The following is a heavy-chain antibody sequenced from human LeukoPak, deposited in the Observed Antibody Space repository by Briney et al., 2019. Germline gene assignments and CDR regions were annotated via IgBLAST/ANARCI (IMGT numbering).Heavy chain of an antibody. D-gene: IGHD3-22*01. V-gene: IGHV1-69*05. Sequence: SVKVSCKASGSTFSSYAISWVRQAPGQGLEWMGGIIPIFGTANYAQKFQGRVTITTDESTSTAYMELSSLRSEDTAVYYCARRTSYDSSGSLYWYFDPWGRGTLVTVSS. J-gene: IGHJ2*01. CDR3: ARRTSYDSSGSLYWYFDP. CDR2: IIPIFGTA. CDR1: GSTFSSYA.